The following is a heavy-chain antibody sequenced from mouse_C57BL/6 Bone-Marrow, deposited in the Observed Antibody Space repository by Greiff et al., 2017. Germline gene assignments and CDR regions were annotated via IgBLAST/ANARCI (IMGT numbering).Heavy chain of an antibody. Sequence: VQLQQSGAELMKPGASVKLSCKATGYTFTGYWIEWVKQRPGHGLEWIGEILPGSGSTNYNEKFKGKATFTTDTSSNTAYMQLSSLTTEESAIYYCAMSAPYGYRWYFDVWGTGTTGTVSS. J-gene: IGHJ1*03. CDR2: ILPGSGST. D-gene: IGHD2-14*01. V-gene: IGHV1-9*01. CDR3: AMSAPYGYRWYFDV. CDR1: GYTFTGYW.